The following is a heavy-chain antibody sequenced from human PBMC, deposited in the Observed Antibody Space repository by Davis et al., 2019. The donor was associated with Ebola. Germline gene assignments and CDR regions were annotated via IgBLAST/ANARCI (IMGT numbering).Heavy chain of an antibody. D-gene: IGHD1-1*01. Sequence: ASVKVSCKASGYTFTGYYMHWVRQAPGQGLEWMGWINPNSGGTNYAQKFQGRVTMTTDTSTSTAYMELRSLRSDDTAVYYCARGGLELEPVDYWGQGTLVTVSS. V-gene: IGHV1-2*02. CDR1: GYTFTGYY. J-gene: IGHJ4*02. CDR2: INPNSGGT. CDR3: ARGGLELEPVDY.